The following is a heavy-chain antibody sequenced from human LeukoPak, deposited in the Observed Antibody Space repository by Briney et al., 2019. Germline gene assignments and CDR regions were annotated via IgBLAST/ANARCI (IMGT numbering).Heavy chain of an antibody. V-gene: IGHV3-13*01. CDR1: GFTFSSYD. CDR3: ARANAAAGSPRGEHGMDV. Sequence: PGGSLRLSCAASGFTFSSYDMHWVRQATGKGLEWVSAIGTAGDTYYPGSVKGRFTISRENAKNSLYLQMNSLRAGDTAVYYCARANAAAGSPRGEHGMDVWGQGTTVTVSS. CDR2: IGTAGDT. D-gene: IGHD6-13*01. J-gene: IGHJ6*02.